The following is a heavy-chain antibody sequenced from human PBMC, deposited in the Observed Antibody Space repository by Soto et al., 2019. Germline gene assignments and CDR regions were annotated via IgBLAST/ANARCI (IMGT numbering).Heavy chain of an antibody. CDR3: ARDGTTVTPFDY. V-gene: IGHV1-46*01. D-gene: IGHD4-17*01. CDR1: GYTFTSYY. CDR2: INPSGGST. Sequence: QVQLVQSGAEVKKPGASVKVSCKASGYTFTSYYMHWVRQAPGQGLEWMGIINPSGGSTTYAQKFQGRVTMTRDTSTSTVYMELSSLRSEDTAVYYCARDGTTVTPFDYWGQGTLVTVSS. J-gene: IGHJ4*02.